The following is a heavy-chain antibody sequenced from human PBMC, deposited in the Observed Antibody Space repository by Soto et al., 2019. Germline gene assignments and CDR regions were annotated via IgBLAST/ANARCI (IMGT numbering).Heavy chain of an antibody. V-gene: IGHV4-39*01. CDR2: IYFSGTT. CDR1: SGSISSSTYH. Sequence: QLQLQESGPGLVRPSETLSLTCTVSSGSISSSTYHWAWIRQPPGKGLERIGSIYFSGTTYYSPSLKTRVTLFVDTSKNLFSLKLNSVTAADTAVYYCAAEISSAGHYWGQGTLVTVSS. CDR3: AAEISSAGHY. J-gene: IGHJ4*02. D-gene: IGHD6-13*01.